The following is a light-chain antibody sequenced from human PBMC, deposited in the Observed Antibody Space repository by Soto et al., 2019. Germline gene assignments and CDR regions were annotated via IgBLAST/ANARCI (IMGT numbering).Light chain of an antibody. CDR2: TTS. CDR1: QGIAPY. Sequence: DVQMTQSPSSLSAFVGDRVTITCRASQGIAPYLAWFQQKRGKVPKLLIYTTSTLQSGVPSRFSGSGSGTDFTLTINSLQPEDVGTYYCQKYNSAPLTFGGGTKVEIK. CDR3: QKYNSAPLT. V-gene: IGKV1-27*01. J-gene: IGKJ4*01.